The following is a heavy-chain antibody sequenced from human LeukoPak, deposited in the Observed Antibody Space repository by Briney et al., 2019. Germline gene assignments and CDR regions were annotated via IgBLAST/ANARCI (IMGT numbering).Heavy chain of an antibody. V-gene: IGHV3-48*03. CDR1: GFTFSSYE. CDR2: ISSSGSTI. CDR3: ARFTIAVAGTGSLDY. J-gene: IGHJ4*02. Sequence: GGSLRLSCAASGFTFSSYEMNWVRQAPGKGLEWVSYISSSGSTIYYADSVKGRFTISRDNAKNSLYLQMNSLRAEDTAVYYCARFTIAVAGTGSLDYWGQGTLVTVSS. D-gene: IGHD6-19*01.